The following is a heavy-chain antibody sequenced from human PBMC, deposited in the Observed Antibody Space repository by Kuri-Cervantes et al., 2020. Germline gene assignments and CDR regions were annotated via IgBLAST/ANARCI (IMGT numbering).Heavy chain of an antibody. CDR2: MNPNSGNT. J-gene: IGHJ4*02. Sequence: ASVKVSCKASGYTFTSYDINWVRQATGQGLEWMGWMNPNSGNTGYAQKFQGRVTMTRNASISTAYMELSSLRSDDTVVYYCARGRRIAAAGGGTFDYWGQGTLVTVSS. CDR3: ARGRRIAAAGGGTFDY. V-gene: IGHV1-8*01. D-gene: IGHD6-13*01. CDR1: GYTFTSYD.